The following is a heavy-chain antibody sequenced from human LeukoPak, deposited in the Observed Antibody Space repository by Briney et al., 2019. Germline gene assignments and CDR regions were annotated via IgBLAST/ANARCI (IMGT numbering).Heavy chain of an antibody. D-gene: IGHD6-19*01. CDR3: TRPNTSGPFDY. CDR1: GYIFTDYW. CDR2: IYPGDSDT. Sequence: GESLKISCKGSGYIFTDYWIAWVRQMPGKGLEWMGIIYPGDSDTRYSPSFQGQVTISADRSTTTAYLQWSRLKASDTAMYYCTRPNTSGPFDYWGQGTLVTVSS. J-gene: IGHJ4*02. V-gene: IGHV5-51*01.